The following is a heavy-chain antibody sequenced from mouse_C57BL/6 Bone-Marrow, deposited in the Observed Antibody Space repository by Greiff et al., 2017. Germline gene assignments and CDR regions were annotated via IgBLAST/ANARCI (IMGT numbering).Heavy chain of an antibody. Sequence: EVHLVESGPVLVKPGASVKMSCKASGYTFTDYYMNWVKQSHGKSLEWIGVINPYNGGTSYNQKFKGKATLTVDKSSSTAYMELNSLTSEDSAVYYCARWGWLPLDYWGQGTTLTVSS. CDR2: INPYNGGT. V-gene: IGHV1-19*01. J-gene: IGHJ2*01. CDR3: ARWGWLPLDY. D-gene: IGHD2-3*01. CDR1: GYTFTDYY.